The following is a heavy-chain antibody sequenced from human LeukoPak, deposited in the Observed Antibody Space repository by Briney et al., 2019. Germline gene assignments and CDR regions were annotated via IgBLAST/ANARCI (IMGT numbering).Heavy chain of an antibody. CDR3: ARSPGLLYAFDI. V-gene: IGHV3-11*01. Sequence: GGSLRLSCAASGFTFSDYYMSWIRQAPGKGLDGVSYISSSGSTIYYADSVKGRFTISRDNAKNSLYLQMNSLRAEDTDVYYCARSPGLLYAFDIWGQGTMVTVSS. CDR2: ISSSGSTI. J-gene: IGHJ3*02. CDR1: GFTFSDYY. D-gene: IGHD2-2*01.